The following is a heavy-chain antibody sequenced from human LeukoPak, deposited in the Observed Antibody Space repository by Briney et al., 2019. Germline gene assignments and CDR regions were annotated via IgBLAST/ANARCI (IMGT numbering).Heavy chain of an antibody. CDR3: ARDHGSMVRGVIGRSSDYYYHYYMGV. CDR2: TYSNGRT. J-gene: IGHJ6*03. D-gene: IGHD3-10*01. V-gene: IGHV3-53*01. CDR1: GFTVSSNY. Sequence: TGGSLRLSCAASGFTVSSNYMSWVRQAPGKGLEWVSVTYSNGRTYYADSVKGRFTISRDNSKNTLYLQMNSLRAEDTAVYYCARDHGSMVRGVIGRSSDYYYHYYMGVWGKGATVSVSS.